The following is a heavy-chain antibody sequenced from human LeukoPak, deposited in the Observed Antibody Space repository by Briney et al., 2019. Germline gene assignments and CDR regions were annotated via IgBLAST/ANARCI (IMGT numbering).Heavy chain of an antibody. J-gene: IGHJ6*02. D-gene: IGHD2-15*01. Sequence: ASVKVSCKTSGYTFTTYGISWVRQAPGQGLEWMGWISAYNGNTNYAQKLQGRVTMTADTFTSTAYMELRSLRSDDTAVYYCAREGVGYYGMDVWGQGTTVTVSS. CDR3: AREGVGYYGMDV. CDR2: ISAYNGNT. CDR1: GYTFTTYG. V-gene: IGHV1-18*01.